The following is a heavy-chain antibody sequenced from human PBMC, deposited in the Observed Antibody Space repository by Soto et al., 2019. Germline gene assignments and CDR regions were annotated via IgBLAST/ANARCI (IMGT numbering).Heavy chain of an antibody. CDR2: IIPIFGTA. D-gene: IGHD3-9*01. CDR3: ARELTMNHYYFDY. V-gene: IGHV1-69*13. J-gene: IGHJ4*02. CDR1: GGTFSSYA. Sequence: GASVKVSCKASGGTFSSYAISWVRQAPGQGLEWMGGIIPIFGTANYAQKFQGRVTITADESTSTAYMELSSLRSEDTAVYYCARELTMNHYYFDYWGQGTLVTVSS.